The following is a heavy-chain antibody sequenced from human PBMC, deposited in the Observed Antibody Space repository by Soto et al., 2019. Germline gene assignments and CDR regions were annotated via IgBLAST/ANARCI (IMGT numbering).Heavy chain of an antibody. CDR1: GYTFTSYY. Sequence: GASVKVSCKASGYTFTSYYMHWVRQAPGQGLEWMGIINPSGGSTSYAQKFQGRVTMTRDTSTSTVYMELSSLRSEDTAVYYCARDDSSDIYYYGMDVWGQGTTVTVSS. J-gene: IGHJ6*02. CDR2: INPSGGST. D-gene: IGHD6-19*01. V-gene: IGHV1-46*01. CDR3: ARDDSSDIYYYGMDV.